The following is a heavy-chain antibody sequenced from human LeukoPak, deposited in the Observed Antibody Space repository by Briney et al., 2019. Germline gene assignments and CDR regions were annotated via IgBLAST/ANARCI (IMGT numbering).Heavy chain of an antibody. V-gene: IGHV3-23*01. CDR2: ISGSADGT. J-gene: IGHJ3*02. CDR1: GFTFSSYA. CDR3: AKGRYCTSTSCLTGAFDI. Sequence: GGSLRLSCAASGFTFSSYAMTWVRQAPGKGLEWVSAISGSADGTYYADPVKGRFTISRDNSKNTLYLQMNSLRAEDTAVYYCAKGRYCTSTSCLTGAFDIWGQGTMVTVSS. D-gene: IGHD2-2*01.